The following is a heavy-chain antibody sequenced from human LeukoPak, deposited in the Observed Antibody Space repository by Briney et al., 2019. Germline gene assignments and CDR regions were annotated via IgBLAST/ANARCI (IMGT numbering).Heavy chain of an antibody. D-gene: IGHD2-21*01. Sequence: SETLSLTCAVYGGSFSGYYWSWIRQPPGKGLEWIGEINHSGSTNYNPSLKSRVTISVDTSKNQFSLKLSSVTAADTAVYYCARVLKWLAFPDYWGREPLVTVPS. CDR3: ARVLKWLAFPDY. CDR1: GGSFSGYY. J-gene: IGHJ4*02. CDR2: INHSGST. V-gene: IGHV4-34*01.